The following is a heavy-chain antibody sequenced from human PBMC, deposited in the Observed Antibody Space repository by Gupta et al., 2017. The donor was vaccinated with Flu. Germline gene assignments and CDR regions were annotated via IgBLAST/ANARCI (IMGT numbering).Heavy chain of an antibody. Sequence: QVTLKESGPVLVKPTETLTLTCTVSGFSLSNARMGVSWIRQPPGKALEWLAHIFSNDEKSYSTSLKSRLTISKDTSKSQVVLTMTNMDPVDTATYYCARMGTPDAQNYDFWSGYYPSSHYGMDVWGQGTTVTVSS. V-gene: IGHV2-26*01. CDR2: IFSNDEK. CDR3: ARMGTPDAQNYDFWSGYYPSSHYGMDV. J-gene: IGHJ6*02. CDR1: GFSLSNARMG. D-gene: IGHD3-3*01.